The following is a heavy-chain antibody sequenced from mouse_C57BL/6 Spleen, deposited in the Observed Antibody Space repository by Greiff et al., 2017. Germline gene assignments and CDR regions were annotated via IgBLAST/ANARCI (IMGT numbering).Heavy chain of an antibody. CDR2: IYPGDGDT. CDR1: GYAFSSSW. D-gene: IGHD2-2*01. Sequence: VQGVESGPELVKPGASVKISCKASGYAFSSSWMNWVKQRPGKGLEWIGRIYPGDGDTNYNGKFKGKATLTADKSSSTAYMQLSSLTSEDSAVYFCARSAYGYDRGGYFDYWGQGTTLTVSS. J-gene: IGHJ2*01. V-gene: IGHV1-82*01. CDR3: ARSAYGYDRGGYFDY.